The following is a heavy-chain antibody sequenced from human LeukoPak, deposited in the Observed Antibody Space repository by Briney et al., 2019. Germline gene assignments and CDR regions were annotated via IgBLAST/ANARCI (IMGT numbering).Heavy chain of an antibody. CDR3: AKDLFNGDDDNGFDP. J-gene: IGHJ5*02. CDR1: GFTFSSYA. Sequence: GGSLRLSCAASGFTFSSYAMSWVRQAPGKGLEWVSAISGSGGGTYYADSVKGRFTISRDNSKNTLYLQMNSLRAEDTAVYYCAKDLFNGDDDNGFDPWGQGTLVTVSS. D-gene: IGHD4-17*01. V-gene: IGHV3-23*01. CDR2: ISGSGGGT.